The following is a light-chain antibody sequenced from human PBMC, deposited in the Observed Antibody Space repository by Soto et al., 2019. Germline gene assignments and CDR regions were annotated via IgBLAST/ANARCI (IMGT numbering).Light chain of an antibody. CDR3: MQGTHWPLWT. CDR1: QILVHSDGNTY. V-gene: IGKV2-30*02. J-gene: IGKJ1*01. Sequence: DVVMTQSPVSLPGTLGQPASISCRSTQILVHSDGNTYLIWFHQRPGQSPRRLIYKVSNRDSGVPDRFSGSGSGTDFTLKISRVEAEDVGVYYCMQGTHWPLWTFGQGTKVDI. CDR2: KVS.